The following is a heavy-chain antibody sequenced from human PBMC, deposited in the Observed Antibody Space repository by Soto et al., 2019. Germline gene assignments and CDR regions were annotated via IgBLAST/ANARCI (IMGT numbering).Heavy chain of an antibody. J-gene: IGHJ4*02. CDR2: ISGSGVNT. Sequence: GGSLRLSCAASGFIFSNYAMSWVRQAPGKGPEWVSSISGSGVNTFYADSVKGRFTISRDNSKNMLYLQMSSLRAEDTALYYCAKDPNGDYLGAFDSWGQGTLVTAPQ. V-gene: IGHV3-23*01. D-gene: IGHD4-17*01. CDR1: GFIFSNYA. CDR3: AKDPNGDYLGAFDS.